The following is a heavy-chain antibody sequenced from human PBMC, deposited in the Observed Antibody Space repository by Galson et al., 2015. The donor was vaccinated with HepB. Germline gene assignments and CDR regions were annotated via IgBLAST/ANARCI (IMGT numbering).Heavy chain of an antibody. CDR1: GFTFSSYA. D-gene: IGHD6-19*01. CDR3: AKYSFLGYSSGWPTFDY. Sequence: SLRLSCAASGFTFSSYAMSWVRQAPGKGLEWVSAISGSGGSTYYADSVKGRFTISRDNSKNTLYLQMNSLRAEDTAVYYCAKYSFLGYSSGWPTFDYWGQGTLVTVSS. V-gene: IGHV3-23*01. CDR2: ISGSGGST. J-gene: IGHJ4*02.